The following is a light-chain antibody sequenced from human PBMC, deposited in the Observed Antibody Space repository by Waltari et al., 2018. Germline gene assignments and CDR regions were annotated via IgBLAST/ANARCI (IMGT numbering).Light chain of an antibody. Sequence: EIVLTQSLDFQSVTPKEKVTITCRASQNIDSSLHWYQQKPDQSPKLLIKYASQSFSGVPSRFSGSGSGTDCTRTINSLEVEDAATYYCHQSSSLPWTFGQGTKVEIK. J-gene: IGKJ1*01. V-gene: IGKV6-21*01. CDR3: HQSSSLPWT. CDR2: YAS. CDR1: QNIDSS.